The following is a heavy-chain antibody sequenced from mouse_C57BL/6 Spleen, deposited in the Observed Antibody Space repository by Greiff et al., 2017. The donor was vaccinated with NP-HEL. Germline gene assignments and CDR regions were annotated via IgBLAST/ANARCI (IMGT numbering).Heavy chain of an antibody. D-gene: IGHD2-3*01. CDR2: IDPSDSYT. V-gene: IGHV1-50*01. CDR3: ARANDGYYSYWYFDV. Sequence: QVQLQQPGAELVKPGASVKLSCKASGYTFTSYWMQWVKQRPGQGLEWIGEIDPSDSYTNYNQKFKGKATLTVDTSSSTAYMQLSSLTSEDSAVYYCARANDGYYSYWYFDVWGTGTTVTVSS. CDR1: GYTFTSYW. J-gene: IGHJ1*03.